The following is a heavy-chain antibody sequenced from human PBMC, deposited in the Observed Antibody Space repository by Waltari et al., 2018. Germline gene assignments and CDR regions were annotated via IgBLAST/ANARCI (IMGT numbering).Heavy chain of an antibody. V-gene: IGHV1-69*04. CDR2: IIPILGIA. D-gene: IGHD2-15*01. Sequence: QVQLVQSGAEVKKPGSSVTVSCKASGGTFSSYAISWVRQAPGQGLEWMGGIIPILGIANYAQKFQGRVTITADESTSTAYMELSSLRSEDTAVYYCARDRFGYCSGGSCSDLGYWGQGTLVTVSS. CDR3: ARDRFGYCSGGSCSDLGY. CDR1: GGTFSSYA. J-gene: IGHJ4*02.